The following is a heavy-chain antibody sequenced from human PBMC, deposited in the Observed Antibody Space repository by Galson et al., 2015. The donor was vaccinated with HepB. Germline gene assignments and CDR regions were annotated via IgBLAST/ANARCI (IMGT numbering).Heavy chain of an antibody. V-gene: IGHV1-69*13. Sequence: SVKVSCKASGGTFSSYAISWVRQAPGQGLEWMGGIIPIFGTANYAQKFQGRVTITADESTSTAYMELSSLRSEDTAVYYCARINWNPNVEYFDLWGRGTLVTVSS. D-gene: IGHD1-20*01. CDR3: ARINWNPNVEYFDL. CDR1: GGTFSSYA. J-gene: IGHJ2*01. CDR2: IIPIFGTA.